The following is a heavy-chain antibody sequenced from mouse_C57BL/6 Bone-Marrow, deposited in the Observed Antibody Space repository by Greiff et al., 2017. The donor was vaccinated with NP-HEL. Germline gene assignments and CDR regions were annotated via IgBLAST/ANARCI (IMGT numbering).Heavy chain of an antibody. CDR1: GYTFTSYG. Sequence: QVQLKESGAELARPGASVKLSCKASGYTFTSYGISWVKQRTGQGLEWIGEIYPRGGNTYYNEKFKGKATLTADKSSSTAYMGLRSLTSEDSAVYFCAGGRPLIVYSDGGQGTTLTVAA. CDR2: IYPRGGNT. CDR3: AGGRPLIVYSD. J-gene: IGHJ2*01. D-gene: IGHD1-1*01. V-gene: IGHV1-81*01.